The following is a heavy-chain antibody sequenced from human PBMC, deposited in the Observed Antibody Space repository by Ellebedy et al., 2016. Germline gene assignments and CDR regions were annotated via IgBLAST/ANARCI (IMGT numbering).Heavy chain of an antibody. Sequence: GGSLRLSCAASGITFSNYGMHWVRQAPGKGLEWVAVIWYDGSKQYYADSVKGRFTISRDNSKSMLSLQMDSLRAEDTAVYFCAGAPYDSYGMDVWGQGTTVTVSS. J-gene: IGHJ6*02. CDR2: IWYDGSKQ. CDR1: GITFSNYG. CDR3: AGAPYDSYGMDV. V-gene: IGHV3-33*01.